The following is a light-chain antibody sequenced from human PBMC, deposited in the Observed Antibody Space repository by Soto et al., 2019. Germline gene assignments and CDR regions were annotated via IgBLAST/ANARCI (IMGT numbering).Light chain of an antibody. Sequence: QSALTQPGSVSGSPGQSITISCTGTSSDVGGYNYVSWYQQHPGKAPKLMIYDVSNRPSGVSNRFSGSKSGNTASLTISGLQAEDEADYYCSSYTSSSTLPSVFGTGTKVTVL. CDR2: DVS. J-gene: IGLJ1*01. CDR1: SSDVGGYNY. V-gene: IGLV2-14*01. CDR3: SSYTSSSTLPSV.